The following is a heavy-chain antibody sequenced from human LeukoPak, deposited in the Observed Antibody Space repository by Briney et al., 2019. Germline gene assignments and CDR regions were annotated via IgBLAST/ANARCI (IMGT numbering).Heavy chain of an antibody. D-gene: IGHD4-17*01. V-gene: IGHV4-34*01. CDR2: INHSGSS. Sequence: SETLSLTCAVYGGSFSGYYWSWIRQPPGKGLEWIGEINHSGSSNYNPSLKSRVTISVDTSKNQFSLRLSSVTAADTAVYYCARGEDGDYYFQHWGQGTLVTVSS. J-gene: IGHJ1*01. CDR1: GGSFSGYY. CDR3: ARGEDGDYYFQH.